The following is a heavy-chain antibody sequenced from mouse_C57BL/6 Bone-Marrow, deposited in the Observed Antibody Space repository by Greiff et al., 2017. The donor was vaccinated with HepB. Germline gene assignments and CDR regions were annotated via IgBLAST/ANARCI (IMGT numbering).Heavy chain of an antibody. D-gene: IGHD1-1*01. V-gene: IGHV3-8*01. CDR2: ISYSGST. Sequence: EVKVVESGPGLAKPSQPLSLTCSVTGYSITSDYWNWIRKFPGNKLEYMGYISYSGSTYYNPSLKSRISITRDTSKNQYYLQLNSVTTEDTATYYCARSLSYYYGSSWNWYFDVWGTGTTVTVSS. CDR3: ARSLSYYYGSSWNWYFDV. CDR1: GYSITSDY. J-gene: IGHJ1*03.